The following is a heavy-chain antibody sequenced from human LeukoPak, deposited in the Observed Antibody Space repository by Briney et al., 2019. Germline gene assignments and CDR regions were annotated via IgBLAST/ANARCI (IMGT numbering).Heavy chain of an antibody. CDR1: GFTFSSYA. Sequence: GGSLRLSCAASGFTFSSYAMSWVRQAPGKGLEWVSAISGSRGSTYYADSVKGRFTISRDNSKNTLYLQMNSLRAEDTAVYYCAKEPGRREYYDFWSGYYCYFDYWGQGTLVTVSS. CDR2: ISGSRGST. CDR3: AKEPGRREYYDFWSGYYCYFDY. V-gene: IGHV3-23*01. J-gene: IGHJ4*02. D-gene: IGHD3-3*01.